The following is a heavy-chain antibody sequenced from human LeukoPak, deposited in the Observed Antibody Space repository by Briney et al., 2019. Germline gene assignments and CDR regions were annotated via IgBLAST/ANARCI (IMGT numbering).Heavy chain of an antibody. CDR1: GGIFSSYA. D-gene: IGHD3-22*01. CDR2: IIPIFGTA. V-gene: IGHV1-69*05. CDR3: AREHYDSSGYYYDY. J-gene: IGHJ4*02. Sequence: GASVKVSCKASGGIFSSYAIIWVRQAPGQGLEWMGRIIPIFGTANYAQKFQGRVTITTDESTSTAYMELSSLRSEDTAVYYCAREHYDSSGYYYDYWGQGTLVTVSS.